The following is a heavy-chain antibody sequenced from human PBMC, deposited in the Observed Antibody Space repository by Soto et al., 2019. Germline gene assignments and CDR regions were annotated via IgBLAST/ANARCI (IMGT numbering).Heavy chain of an antibody. V-gene: IGHV1-46*01. D-gene: IGHD3-10*01. CDR1: GYTFTSYY. J-gene: IGHJ4*02. CDR2: INPSGGST. CDR3: ARVDRDMVRGPGERIDY. Sequence: ASVKVSCKASGYTFTSYYMHWMRQAPGQGLEWMGIINPSGGSTSYAQKFQGRVTMTRDTSTSTVYMELSSLRSEDTAVYYCARVDRDMVRGPGERIDYWGQGTLVTVSS.